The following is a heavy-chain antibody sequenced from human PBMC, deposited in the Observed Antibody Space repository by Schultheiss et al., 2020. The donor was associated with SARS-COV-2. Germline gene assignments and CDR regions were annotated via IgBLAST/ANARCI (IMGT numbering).Heavy chain of an antibody. CDR2: ISWDGGST. Sequence: GGSLRLSCAASGFTFSSYAMHWVRQAPGKGLEWVSLISWDGGSTYYADSVKGRLTVSRDNAKNALYLEMSSLRGEDTAVYYCARYAAAMMYMDVWGKGTTVTVSS. CDR3: ARYAAAMMYMDV. V-gene: IGHV3-43D*04. J-gene: IGHJ6*03. CDR1: GFTFSSYA. D-gene: IGHD2-2*01.